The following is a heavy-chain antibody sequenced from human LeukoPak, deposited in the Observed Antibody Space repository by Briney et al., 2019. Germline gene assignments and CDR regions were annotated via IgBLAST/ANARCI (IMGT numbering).Heavy chain of an antibody. CDR1: GFTFSDYS. CDR2: ISSSSSTI. Sequence: GGSLRLSCVTSGFTFSDYSMSWVRQAPGKGLEWISYISSSSSTIYYANSVKGRFIISRDNAEKSLHLQMNSLRVEDTAAHFCAREGGTYWGQGTPVTVSS. CDR3: AREGGTY. J-gene: IGHJ4*02. V-gene: IGHV3-48*01. D-gene: IGHD3-16*01.